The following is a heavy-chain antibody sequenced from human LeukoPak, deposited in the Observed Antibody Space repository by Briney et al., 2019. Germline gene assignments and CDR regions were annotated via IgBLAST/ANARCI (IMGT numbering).Heavy chain of an antibody. D-gene: IGHD2-2*01. CDR3: ARHAVPVPASRFDP. CDR2: INHSGST. Sequence: SETLSLTCAVYGGSFSGYYWSWIRQPPGKGLEWIGEINHSGSTDYNPSLKSRVTISVDTSKNQFSLKLSSVTAADTAVYYCARHAVPVPASRFDPWGQGTLVTVSS. J-gene: IGHJ5*02. CDR1: GGSFSGYY. V-gene: IGHV4-34*01.